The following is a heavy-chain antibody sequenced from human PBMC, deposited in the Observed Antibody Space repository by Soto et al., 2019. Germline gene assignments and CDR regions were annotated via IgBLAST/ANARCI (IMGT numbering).Heavy chain of an antibody. CDR2: ISSSSSYI. V-gene: IGHV3-21*01. CDR1: GFTFSSYS. CDR3: ARVRVAATSYDAFDI. J-gene: IGHJ3*02. D-gene: IGHD2-15*01. Sequence: PGGSLRLSCAASGFTFSSYSMNWVRQAPGKGLEWVSSISSSSSYIYYADSVKGRFTISRDNAKNSLYLQMNSLRAEDTAVYYCARVRVAATSYDAFDIWGQGTMVTVSS.